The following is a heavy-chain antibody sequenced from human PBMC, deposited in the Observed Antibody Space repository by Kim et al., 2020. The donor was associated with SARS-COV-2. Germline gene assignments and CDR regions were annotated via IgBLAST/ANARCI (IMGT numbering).Heavy chain of an antibody. CDR2: ISWNSGSI. CDR1: GFTFDDYA. V-gene: IGHV3-9*01. CDR3: AKSSAPSNIRYRKYSAGSGAFDI. Sequence: GGSLRLSCAASGFTFDDYAMHWVRQAPGKGLEWVSGISWNSGSIGYADSVKGRFTISRDNAKNSLYLQMNSLRAEDTALYYCAKSSAPSNIRYRKYSAGSGAFDIWGQGTMVTVSS. J-gene: IGHJ3*02. D-gene: IGHD3-9*01.